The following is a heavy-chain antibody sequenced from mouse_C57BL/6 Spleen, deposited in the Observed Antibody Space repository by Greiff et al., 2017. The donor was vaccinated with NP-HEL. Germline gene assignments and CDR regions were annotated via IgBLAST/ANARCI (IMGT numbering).Heavy chain of an antibody. CDR2: ISSGSSTI. CDR1: GFTFSDYG. CDR3: ARVGNYGAMDY. V-gene: IGHV5-17*01. J-gene: IGHJ4*01. Sequence: EVQVVESGGGLVKPGGSLKLSCAASGFTFSDYGMHWVRQAPEKGLEWVAYISSGSSTIYYADTVKGRITISRDNAKNTLFLQMTSLRSEDTAMYYCARVGNYGAMDYWGQGTSVTVSS. D-gene: IGHD2-1*01.